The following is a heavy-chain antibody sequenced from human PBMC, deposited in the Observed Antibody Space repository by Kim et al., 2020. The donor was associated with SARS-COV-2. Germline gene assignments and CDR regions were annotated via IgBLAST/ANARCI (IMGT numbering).Heavy chain of an antibody. J-gene: IGHJ4*02. CDR3: ARDLGYCSGGSCYSGNH. D-gene: IGHD2-15*01. V-gene: IGHV3-21*01. Sequence: VKGRFTNSRDNAKNSLYLQMNSLRAEDTAVYYCARDLGYCSGGSCYSGNHWGQGTLVTVSS.